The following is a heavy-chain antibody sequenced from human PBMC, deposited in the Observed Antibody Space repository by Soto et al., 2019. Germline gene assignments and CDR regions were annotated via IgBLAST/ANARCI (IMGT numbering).Heavy chain of an antibody. D-gene: IGHD2-15*01. CDR1: GGSISSYY. CDR3: ARHFFPRDCSGGSCYPRLNWFDP. V-gene: IGHV4-59*08. J-gene: IGHJ5*02. CDR2: IYYSGST. Sequence: SETLSLTCTVSGGSISSYYWSWIRQPPGKGLEWIGYIYYSGSTNYNPSLKSRVTISVDTSKNQFSLKLSSVTAADTAVYYCARHFFPRDCSGGSCYPRLNWFDPWGQGTLVTVSS.